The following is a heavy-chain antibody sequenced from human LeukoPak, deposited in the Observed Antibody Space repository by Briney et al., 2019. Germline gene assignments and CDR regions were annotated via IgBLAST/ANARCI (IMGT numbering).Heavy chain of an antibody. CDR1: GFTFSSYG. V-gene: IGHV3-23*01. Sequence: AGGSLRLSCAASGFTFSSYGMSWVRQAPGKGLEWVSAISGSGGSTYYADSVKGRFTISRDNSKNTLYLQMNSLRAEDTAVYYCAKAGVWGSYPARGAFDIWGQGTMVTVSS. J-gene: IGHJ3*02. CDR3: AKAGVWGSYPARGAFDI. CDR2: ISGSGGST. D-gene: IGHD3-16*02.